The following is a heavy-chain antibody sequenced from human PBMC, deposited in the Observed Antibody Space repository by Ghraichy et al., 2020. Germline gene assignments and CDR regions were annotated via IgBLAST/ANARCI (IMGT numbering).Heavy chain of an antibody. J-gene: IGHJ4*02. CDR3: ARGRGCTSTSCYGGLGY. CDR2: INHSGST. V-gene: IGHV4-34*01. Sequence: SETLSLTCAVYGDSFSGYYWSWIRQPPGKGLEWIGEINHSGSTGYNPSLKSRVTISVDTSTNQFYLKVNSVTASDTAVYYCARGRGCTSTSCYGGLGYWGQGTLVTVSS. D-gene: IGHD2-2*01. CDR1: GDSFSGYY.